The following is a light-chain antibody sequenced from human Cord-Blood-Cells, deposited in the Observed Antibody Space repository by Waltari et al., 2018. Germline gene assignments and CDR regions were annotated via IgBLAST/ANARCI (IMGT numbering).Light chain of an antibody. J-gene: IGKJ4*01. V-gene: IGKV1-12*01. CDR3: QPANSFPLT. Sequence: DIQMSQPPSSVSASVEDRVTSTCRAGQGTSSWLAWYQQKPGKAPKLLIYAAASLQSGVPSMFSGSGSATDFTLTISSLQPEDFAAYYCQPANSFPLTFGGGTKVEIK. CDR2: AAA. CDR1: QGTSSW.